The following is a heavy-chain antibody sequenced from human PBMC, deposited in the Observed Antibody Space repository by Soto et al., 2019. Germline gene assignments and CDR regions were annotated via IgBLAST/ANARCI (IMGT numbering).Heavy chain of an antibody. Sequence: EVHLLESGGGLVQPGGSLRLSCVASGFPFSSFAMAWVRQAPGKGLEWVSTIFGGGNDPYYADFVKGRLTISRDNSKNTVYLQINSLRAEDTAIYFCAKMEAMGIWEYYLDYWGQGTLVTVSS. CDR3: AKMEAMGIWEYYLDY. CDR1: GFPFSSFA. CDR2: IFGGGNDP. J-gene: IGHJ4*02. D-gene: IGHD1-26*01. V-gene: IGHV3-23*01.